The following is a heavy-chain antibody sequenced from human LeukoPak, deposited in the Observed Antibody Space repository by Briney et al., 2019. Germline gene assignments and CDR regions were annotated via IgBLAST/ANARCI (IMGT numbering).Heavy chain of an antibody. CDR2: IYYSGST. CDR3: ARDPVRGIAAAGTDLSDY. V-gene: IGHV4-39*07. Sequence: SETLSLTCTVSGGSISSSSYYWGWIRQPPGKGLEWIGSIYYSGSTYYNPSLKSRVTISVDTSKNQFSLKLSSVTAADTAVYYCARDPVRGIAAAGTDLSDYWGQGTLVTVSS. D-gene: IGHD6-13*01. CDR1: GGSISSSSYY. J-gene: IGHJ4*02.